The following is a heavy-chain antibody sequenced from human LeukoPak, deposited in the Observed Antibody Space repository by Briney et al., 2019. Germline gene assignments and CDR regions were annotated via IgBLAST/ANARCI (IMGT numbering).Heavy chain of an antibody. J-gene: IGHJ4*02. Sequence: ASVKVSCTASGGTFSSYAISWVRQAPGQGLEWMGGIIPIFGTANYAQKFQGRVTITADKSTSTAYMELSSLRSEDTAVYYCAITYYYGSGSSTNFGYWGQGTLVTVSS. CDR1: GGTFSSYA. D-gene: IGHD3-10*01. CDR2: IIPIFGTA. V-gene: IGHV1-69*06. CDR3: AITYYYGSGSSTNFGY.